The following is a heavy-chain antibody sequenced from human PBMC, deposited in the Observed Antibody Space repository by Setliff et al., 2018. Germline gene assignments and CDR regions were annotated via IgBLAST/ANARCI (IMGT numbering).Heavy chain of an antibody. J-gene: IGHJ5*02. V-gene: IGHV3-23*01. CDR1: TFTFSKYA. Sequence: PGGSLRLSCVASTFTFSKYAVTWVRQAPGKGLEWVSSIGASRDNTYYADSVKCRFTISRDKSKSTLYLQMNSLRVEDTAMYYCAKAPYASATPCWFDPWGQGTLVTVSS. D-gene: IGHD2-2*01. CDR3: AKAPYASATPCWFDP. CDR2: IGASRDNT.